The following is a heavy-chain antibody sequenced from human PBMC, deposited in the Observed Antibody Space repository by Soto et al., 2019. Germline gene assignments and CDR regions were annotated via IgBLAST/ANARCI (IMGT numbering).Heavy chain of an antibody. J-gene: IGHJ5*02. CDR2: IYNGGST. V-gene: IGHV4-61*01. CDR1: GGSVVIGTYY. CDR3: ARGGVMAAVGSFDP. D-gene: IGHD6-13*01. Sequence: PSETLSLTCTVSGGSVVIGTYYWSWIRQPPGKGLEWIGYIYNGGSTNYNPSLKSRVTILVDTSRNQFSLKLSSVTVADTAFYYCARGGVMAAVGSFDPWGQGNLVTVSS.